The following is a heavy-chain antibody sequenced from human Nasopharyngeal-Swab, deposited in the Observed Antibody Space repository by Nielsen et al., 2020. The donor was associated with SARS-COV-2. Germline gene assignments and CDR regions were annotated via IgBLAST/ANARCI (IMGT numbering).Heavy chain of an antibody. CDR3: ARKENFDGGKGNYYYYGMDV. V-gene: IGHV3-53*01. CDR2: IYSGGST. D-gene: IGHD4-23*01. Sequence: WIRQPPGKGLEWVSVIYSGGSTYYADSVKGRFTISRDNSKNTLYFQMNSLRAEDTAVYYCARKENFDGGKGNYYYYGMDVWGQGTTVTVSS. J-gene: IGHJ6*02.